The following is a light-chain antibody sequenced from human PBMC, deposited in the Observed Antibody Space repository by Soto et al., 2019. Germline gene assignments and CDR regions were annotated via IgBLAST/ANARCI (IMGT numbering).Light chain of an antibody. J-gene: IGLJ1*01. CDR3: CSYAGSSLYV. CDR1: SSDVGGYDY. CDR2: DVN. V-gene: IGLV2-11*01. Sequence: QSALAQPRSVSGSPGQSVTISCTGTSSDVGGYDYVSWYQQHPGKAPKLMIYDVNKRPSGVPDRFSGSKSGNTASLTISGLQAGDEADYYCCSYAGSSLYVFGTGTKVTV.